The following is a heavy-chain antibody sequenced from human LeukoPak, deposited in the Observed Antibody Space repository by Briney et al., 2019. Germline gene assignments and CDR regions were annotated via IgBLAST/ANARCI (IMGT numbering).Heavy chain of an antibody. V-gene: IGHV4-34*01. CDR1: GGSFSGYY. D-gene: IGHD3-22*01. Sequence: SETLSLTCAVYGGSFSGYYWSWIRQPPGKGLEWIGEINHSGSTNYNPSHKSRVTISVDTSKNQFSLKLSSVTAADTAVYYCARGPHTGVNYYDSSGYYYWGQGTLVTVSS. CDR3: ARGPHTGVNYYDSSGYYY. J-gene: IGHJ4*02. CDR2: INHSGST.